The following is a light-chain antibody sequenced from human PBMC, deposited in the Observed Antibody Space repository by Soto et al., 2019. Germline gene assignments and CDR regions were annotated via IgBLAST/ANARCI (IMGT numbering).Light chain of an antibody. CDR1: QSVSSN. CDR3: QQYNNWLIT. V-gene: IGKV3-15*01. J-gene: IGKJ5*01. Sequence: EIVMTQSPATLSVSPGERATLSCRASQSVSSNLAWYQQKPGQTPRLLIYGASTRATGIPARFSGSGSGTEFTLTISGLQSEYFAVYYCQQYNNWLITFGQGTRLEIK. CDR2: GAS.